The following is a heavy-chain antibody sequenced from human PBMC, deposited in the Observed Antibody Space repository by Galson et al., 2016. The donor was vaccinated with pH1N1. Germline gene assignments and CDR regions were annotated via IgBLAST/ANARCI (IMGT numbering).Heavy chain of an antibody. CDR1: GFTFKDAW. D-gene: IGHD3-10*01. V-gene: IGHV3-15*01. Sequence: SLRLSCAASGFTFKDAWMSWVRQAPGKGLEWVGHIKSITEGATRDFAAPVRGRFAISRDDSKSTVFLQMDSLKTEDTAVYYCAAGSGRSDFDYWGQGIQVTVSS. CDR3: AAGSGRSDFDY. J-gene: IGHJ4*02. CDR2: IKSITEGATR.